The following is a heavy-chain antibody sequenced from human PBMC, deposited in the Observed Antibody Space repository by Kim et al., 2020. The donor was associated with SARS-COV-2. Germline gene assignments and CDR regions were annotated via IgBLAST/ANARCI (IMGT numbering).Heavy chain of an antibody. Sequence: SVKVSCKASGFTFTSSAMQWVRQARGQRLEWIGWIVVGSGNTNYAQKFQERVTITRDMSTSKAYMELSSLRSEDTAVYYCAADPPSTTLDYYYGMDVWGQGTTVTVSS. V-gene: IGHV1-58*02. D-gene: IGHD6-6*01. J-gene: IGHJ6*02. CDR2: IVVGSGNT. CDR1: GFTFTSSA. CDR3: AADPPSTTLDYYYGMDV.